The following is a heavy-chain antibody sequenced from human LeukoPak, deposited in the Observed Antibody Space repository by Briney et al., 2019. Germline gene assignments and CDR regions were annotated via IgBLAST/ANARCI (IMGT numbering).Heavy chain of an antibody. J-gene: IGHJ4*02. CDR3: ARGVGDTTLGLADY. D-gene: IGHD1-26*01. V-gene: IGHV4-38-2*02. Sequence: TSETLSLTCTVSGYYISDGFYWDWIRQTPGKGLEWIGSIFHGGTTYYNPSLKSRVTISTDTSKNHFSLNLNSVTAADTAVYYCARGVGDTTLGLADYWGQGTLVTVSS. CDR2: IFHGGTT. CDR1: GYYISDGFY.